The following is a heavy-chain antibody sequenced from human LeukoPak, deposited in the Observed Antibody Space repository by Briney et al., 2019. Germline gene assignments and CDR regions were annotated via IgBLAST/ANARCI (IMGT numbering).Heavy chain of an antibody. Sequence: PSETLSLTCNVSNGSITSYYWGWVRQPPGKGLEFIGYIHYSGSTNYNPSLKSRVAISAEKSKNQFSLKLSSVTAADTALYFCVKCIASRGEIVFDIWGQGTMVTVSS. CDR2: IHYSGST. CDR3: VKCIASRGEIVFDI. J-gene: IGHJ3*02. CDR1: NGSITSYY. V-gene: IGHV4-59*01. D-gene: IGHD2-8*01.